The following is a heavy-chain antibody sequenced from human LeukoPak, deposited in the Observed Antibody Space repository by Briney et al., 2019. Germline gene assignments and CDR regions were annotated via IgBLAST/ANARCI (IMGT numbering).Heavy chain of an antibody. CDR3: ARDTVINPGFDP. V-gene: IGHV4-4*02. D-gene: IGHD4-17*01. Sequence: PSETLSLTCAVSGGSISSSNWWGWVRQPPGKGLEWIGEIYHSGSTNYNPSLKSRVTISVDTSKNQFSLKLSSVTAADTAVYYCARDTVINPGFDPWGQGTLVIVSS. CDR2: IYHSGST. CDR1: GGSISSSNW. J-gene: IGHJ5*02.